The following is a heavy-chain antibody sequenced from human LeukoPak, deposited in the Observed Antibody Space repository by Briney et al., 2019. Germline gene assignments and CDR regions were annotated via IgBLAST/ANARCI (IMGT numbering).Heavy chain of an antibody. CDR3: ARDLLEWYFDY. V-gene: IGHV3-30*03. CDR2: ISHDGTYK. J-gene: IGHJ4*02. CDR1: GFSFNNYG. D-gene: IGHD3-3*01. Sequence: PGGSLRLSCAASGFSFNNYGMHWVRQAPGKGLEWVAVISHDGTYKYYADSVKGRFTISRVNSKNTLYMEMNSLRPEDTAVYYCARDLLEWYFDYWGQGTLVTVSS.